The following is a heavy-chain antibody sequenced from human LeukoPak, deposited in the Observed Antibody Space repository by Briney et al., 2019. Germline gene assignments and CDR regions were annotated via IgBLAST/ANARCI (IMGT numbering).Heavy chain of an antibody. CDR2: ISPSGGTT. Sequence: ASVKVSCKASGYTFTRYYVQWVRQAPGQGLEWMGIISPSGGTTSYAQKFQDRVTMTRDMSTSTVYMELSSLRSEDTAVYYCFTQNTVTMVGGDTWGQGTLVIVSS. CDR3: FTQNTVTMVGGDT. J-gene: IGHJ5*02. CDR1: GYTFTRYY. D-gene: IGHD4-17*01. V-gene: IGHV1-46*01.